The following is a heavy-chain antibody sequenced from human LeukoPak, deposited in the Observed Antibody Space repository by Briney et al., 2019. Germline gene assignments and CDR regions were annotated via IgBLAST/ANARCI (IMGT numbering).Heavy chain of an antibody. Sequence: SETLSLTCSVSGDSVSDYYWSWIRQPAGKGLEWIGRIYTSGSTNYNPSLKSRVTMSVDTSKNQFSLKLSSVTAADTAVYYCARDPPGGGYDYWGQGTLVTVSS. J-gene: IGHJ4*02. CDR2: IYTSGST. V-gene: IGHV4-4*07. CDR1: GDSVSDYY. D-gene: IGHD3-22*01. CDR3: ARDPPGGGYDY.